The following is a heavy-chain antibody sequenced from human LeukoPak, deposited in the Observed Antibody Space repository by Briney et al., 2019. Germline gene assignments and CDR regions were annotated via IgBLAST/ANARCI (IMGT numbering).Heavy chain of an antibody. CDR2: IYYSGST. D-gene: IGHD3-10*01. V-gene: IGHV4-59*01. CDR3: ARSTMVRTINWFDP. Sequence: MASETLSLTCTVSGGSISSYYWSWIRQPPGKGLEWIGYIYYSGSTNYNLSLKSRVTISVDTSKNQFSLKLSSVTAADTAVYYCARSTMVRTINWFDPWGQGTLVTVSS. CDR1: GGSISSYY. J-gene: IGHJ5*02.